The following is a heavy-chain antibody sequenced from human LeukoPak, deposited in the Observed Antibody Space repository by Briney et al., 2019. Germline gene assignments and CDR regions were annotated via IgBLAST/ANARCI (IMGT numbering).Heavy chain of an antibody. J-gene: IGHJ4*02. CDR2: VNEDGSGT. V-gene: IGHV3-7*03. D-gene: IGHD3-22*01. CDR3: ARAKID. CDR1: GFSLSSSW. Sequence: PGGSLRLSCAAPGFSLSSSWMTWVRQAPGKGLEWVGNVNEDGSGTNYVDSVKGRFTISRDNAKNSLWLRMNSLRVEDTGVYFCARAKIDWGQGTLVTVSS.